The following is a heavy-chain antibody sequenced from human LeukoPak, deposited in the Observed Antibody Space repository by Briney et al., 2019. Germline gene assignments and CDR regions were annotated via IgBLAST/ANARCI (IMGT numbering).Heavy chain of an antibody. J-gene: IGHJ4*02. D-gene: IGHD6-19*01. Sequence: GGSLRLSCAASGFAFSPYSMTWVRQAPGKGLEWVSSISSGGDDIYYSDLVKGRFTISRYSAKNSLFLQMSNLRAEDTAVYYCATKQWLNSWGQGTRVIVSS. CDR3: ATKQWLNS. CDR1: GFAFSPYS. CDR2: ISSGGDDI. V-gene: IGHV3-21*01.